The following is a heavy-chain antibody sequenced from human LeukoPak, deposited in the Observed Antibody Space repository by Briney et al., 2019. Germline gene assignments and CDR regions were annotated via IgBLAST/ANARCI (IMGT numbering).Heavy chain of an antibody. CDR1: GFTFGDYA. V-gene: IGHV3-49*04. CDR2: IRSKAYGGTT. CDR3: RAEPQRITMVRGARDFDY. D-gene: IGHD3-10*01. J-gene: IGHJ4*02. Sequence: PGGSLRLSCTASGFTFGDYAMSWVRQAPGKGLEWVGFIRSKAYGGTTEYAASVKGRFTISRDDSKSIAYLQMNSLKTEDTAVYYCRAEPQRITMVRGARDFDYWGQGTLVTVSS.